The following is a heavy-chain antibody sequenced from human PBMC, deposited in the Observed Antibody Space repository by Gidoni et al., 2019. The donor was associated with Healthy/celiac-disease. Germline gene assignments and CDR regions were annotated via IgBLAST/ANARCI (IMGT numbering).Heavy chain of an antibody. CDR1: GGSISRYY. CDR3: ARVGYCSGGSCYSYLYWFDP. J-gene: IGHJ5*02. Sequence: QVKLQESGPGLVKPSETLSLTCTVSGGSISRYYVSWIRPHPVKGLEWIGYIYYSGIPIYNPSLNGRVTISVDTAKNQFSLKLSSVTAADTAVYYCARVGYCSGGSCYSYLYWFDPWGQGTLVTVSS. V-gene: IGHV4-59*01. D-gene: IGHD2-15*01. CDR2: IYYSGIP.